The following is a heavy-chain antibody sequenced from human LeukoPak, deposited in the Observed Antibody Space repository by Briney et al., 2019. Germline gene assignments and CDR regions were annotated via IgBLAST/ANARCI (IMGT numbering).Heavy chain of an antibody. CDR2: IRSKAYGGTT. Sequence: GGSLRLSCTASGFTFGDYAMSWFRQAPGKGLEWVGFIRSKAYGGTTEYAASVKGRFTISRDDSKSIAYLQMNSLKTEDTAVYYCTRYKVEWEPYDAFDIWGQGTMVTVSS. CDR1: GFTFGDYA. D-gene: IGHD1-26*01. CDR3: TRYKVEWEPYDAFDI. J-gene: IGHJ3*02. V-gene: IGHV3-49*03.